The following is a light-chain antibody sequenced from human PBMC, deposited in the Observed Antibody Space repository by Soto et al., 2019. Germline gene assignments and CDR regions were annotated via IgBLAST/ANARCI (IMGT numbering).Light chain of an antibody. CDR1: QSVYSY. J-gene: IGKJ4*01. CDR2: DAS. Sequence: EILLTQSPATLSLSPGARATLSCRASQSVYSYLAWYQQRPGQAPRLLIYDASNRATGIPARFSGSGSGTDFTLTIGSLEPEDFAVYYCQQRSNWPLTFGGGTKVEI. V-gene: IGKV3-11*01. CDR3: QQRSNWPLT.